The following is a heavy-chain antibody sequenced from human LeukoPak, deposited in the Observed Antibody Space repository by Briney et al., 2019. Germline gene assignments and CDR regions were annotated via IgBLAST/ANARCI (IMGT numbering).Heavy chain of an antibody. CDR2: ISGSGGST. J-gene: IGHJ3*02. CDR1: GFTFSSYA. D-gene: IGHD3-22*01. Sequence: GGSLRLSCAASGFTFSSYAMSWVRQAPGKGLELVSAISGSGGSTYYADSVKGRFTISRDNSKNTLYLQMNSLRAEDTAVYYCAKSSKMAYYYDSSGYYRFSPDAFDIWGQGTMVTVSS. V-gene: IGHV3-23*01. CDR3: AKSSKMAYYYDSSGYYRFSPDAFDI.